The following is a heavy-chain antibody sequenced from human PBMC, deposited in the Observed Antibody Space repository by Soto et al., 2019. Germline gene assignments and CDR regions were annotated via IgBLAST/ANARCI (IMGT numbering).Heavy chain of an antibody. V-gene: IGHV1-3*01. D-gene: IGHD3-3*01. J-gene: IGHJ6*02. CDR2: INAGNGNT. CDR1: GYTFTSYA. CDR3: ASPGHVYYDFWSGYANDGMDV. Sequence: QVQLVQSGAEVKKPGASVKVSCKASGYTFTSYAMHWVRQAPGQRLEWMGWINAGNGNTKYSQKFQGRVTITRDTSGSTAYMEVGSLRYEDTAVYYCASPGHVYYDFWSGYANDGMDVWGQGTTVTVSS.